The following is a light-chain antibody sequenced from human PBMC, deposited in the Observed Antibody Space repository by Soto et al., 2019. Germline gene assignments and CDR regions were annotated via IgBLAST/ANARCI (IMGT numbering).Light chain of an antibody. V-gene: IGLV2-23*01. Sequence: QSALTQPASVSGSPGQSITISCTGTSNDVGSYHLVSWYQHHPGKAPKLMIYEGSKRPSGVSNRFSGSKSGTTASLTISGLQAEDEADYYCCSYAGSSTFVFGTGTKVTVL. CDR1: SNDVGSYHL. CDR2: EGS. J-gene: IGLJ1*01. CDR3: CSYAGSSTFV.